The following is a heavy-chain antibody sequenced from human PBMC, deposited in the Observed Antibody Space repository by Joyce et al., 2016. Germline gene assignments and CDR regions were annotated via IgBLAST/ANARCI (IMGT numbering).Heavy chain of an antibody. V-gene: IGHV3-33*01. CDR3: ARDLEVVIASNEGFDI. D-gene: IGHD2-21*01. Sequence: QVQLVESGGGVVQPGRSLRLSCETFGFTFNNYGMHWVRQAPGKGLEWVAVIGDDGNNEYYADAVKGRFTISRDISKSTLYLQMNSLRVEDTAVYFCARDLEVVIASNEGFDIWGQGTLVTVSS. CDR2: IGDDGNNE. J-gene: IGHJ3*02. CDR1: GFTFNNYG.